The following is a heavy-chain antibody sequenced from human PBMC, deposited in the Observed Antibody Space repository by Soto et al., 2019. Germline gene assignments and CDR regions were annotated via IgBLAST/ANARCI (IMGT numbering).Heavy chain of an antibody. J-gene: IGHJ5*02. CDR1: GGSISSYY. CDR3: ARDARERGGHNWFDP. V-gene: IGHV4-59*01. CDR2: IYYSGST. D-gene: IGHD2-15*01. Sequence: SETLSLTCTVSGGSISSYYWSWIRQPPGKGLEWIGYIYYSGSTNYNPSLKSRVTISVDTSKNQFSLKLSSVTAADTAVYYCARDARERGGHNWFDPWVPETLLVTVSS.